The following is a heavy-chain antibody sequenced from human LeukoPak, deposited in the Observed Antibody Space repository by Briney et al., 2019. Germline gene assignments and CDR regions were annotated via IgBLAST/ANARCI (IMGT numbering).Heavy chain of an antibody. CDR1: GGSISSGSYY. CDR2: IYTSGST. CDR3: ARGRHSRYSDTAFDI. V-gene: IGHV4-61*02. Sequence: SETLSLTCTVSGGSISSGSYYWSWIRQPAGKGLEWIGRIYTSGSTNYNPSLKSRVTISVDTSKNQFSLKLSSVTAADTAVYYCARGRHSRYSDTAFDIWGQGTMVTVSS. D-gene: IGHD5-18*01. J-gene: IGHJ3*02.